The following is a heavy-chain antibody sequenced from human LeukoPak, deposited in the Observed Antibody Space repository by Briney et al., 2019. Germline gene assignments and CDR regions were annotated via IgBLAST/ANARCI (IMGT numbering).Heavy chain of an antibody. CDR1: GYTCTIYY. Sequence: ASVKLSCKASGYTCTIYYMHWVRQAPGQGLEWMGIINPSGGSTSYAQKFQGRVTMTRDTSTSTVYMELSSLRSEHTAVYYCARRSGWWLNFDYRGQGTLVTVSS. CDR2: INPSGGST. D-gene: IGHD2-15*01. CDR3: ARRSGWWLNFDY. J-gene: IGHJ4*02. V-gene: IGHV1-46*01.